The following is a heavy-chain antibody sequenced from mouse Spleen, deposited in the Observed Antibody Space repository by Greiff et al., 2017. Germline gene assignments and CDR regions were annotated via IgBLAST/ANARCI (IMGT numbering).Heavy chain of an antibody. Sequence: EVQLQESGGGLVQPGGSLSLSCAASGFTFTDYYMSWVRQPPGKALEWLGFIRNKANGYTTEYSASVKGRFTISRDNSQSILYLQMNALRAEDSATYYCARLEGGSSLYWYFDVWGAGTTVTVSS. CDR1: GFTFTDYY. CDR3: ARLEGGSSLYWYFDV. D-gene: IGHD1-1*01. V-gene: IGHV7-3*01. CDR2: IRNKANGYTT. J-gene: IGHJ1*01.